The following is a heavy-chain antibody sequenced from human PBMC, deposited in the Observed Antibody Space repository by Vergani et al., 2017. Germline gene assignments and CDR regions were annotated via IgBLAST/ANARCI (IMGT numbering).Heavy chain of an antibody. D-gene: IGHD1-26*01. Sequence: QVQLAQSGAEVKKPGASVKVSCKASGYTFTSYGISWVRQAPGQGLEWMGWISAYNGNTNYAQKLQGRVTMTTDTSTSTAYMELRSLRSDDTAVYYCASSPGGWDRGLYYYYYMDVWGKGTTVTVSS. J-gene: IGHJ6*03. CDR1: GYTFTSYG. CDR2: ISAYNGNT. V-gene: IGHV1-18*04. CDR3: ASSPGGWDRGLYYYYYMDV.